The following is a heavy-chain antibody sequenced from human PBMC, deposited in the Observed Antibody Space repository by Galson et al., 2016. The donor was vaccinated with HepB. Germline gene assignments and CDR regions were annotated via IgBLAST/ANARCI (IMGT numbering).Heavy chain of an antibody. CDR1: GLTFSDSA. CDR2: IRPKAKSYAT. D-gene: IGHD3-10*01. CDR3: TRHLEFDKTQC. Sequence: SLRLSCAASGLTFSDSAIHWVRQASGKGLECVGYIRPKAKSYATAYGASVKGRFTISRDDSHNTAFLQMNSLQTDDTAIYYCTRHLEFDKTQCWGQGTLATVSS. J-gene: IGHJ4*02. V-gene: IGHV3-73*01.